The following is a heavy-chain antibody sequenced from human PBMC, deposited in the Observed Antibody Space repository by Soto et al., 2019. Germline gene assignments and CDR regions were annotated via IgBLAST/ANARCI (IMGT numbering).Heavy chain of an antibody. CDR1: GLSFSSYE. D-gene: IGHD3-3*01. CDR3: ASVMLRFSYGIDV. J-gene: IGHJ6*02. CDR2: ISKSGSVI. V-gene: IGHV3-48*03. Sequence: AGSLRLSCAASGLSFSSYEMHWVRQAPGKGLEWVSYISKSGSVIYYTDSVKGRFTISRDNAKNLLYLEMNSLRAEDTAVYFCASVMLRFSYGIDVWGQGTTVTVSS.